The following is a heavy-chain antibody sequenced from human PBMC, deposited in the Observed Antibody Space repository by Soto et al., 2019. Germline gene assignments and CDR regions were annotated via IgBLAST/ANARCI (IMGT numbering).Heavy chain of an antibody. J-gene: IGHJ6*02. CDR1: GDSVTNDY. D-gene: IGHD6-19*01. CDR2: NSPFGGAT. V-gene: IGHV1-46*01. CDR3: AKGRGGKTVANFGMDV. Sequence: QVRLEQSGAEVRKTGASVKVSCKASGDSVTNDYLHWVRQAPGQGFEWLGVNSPFGGATAYAQRFKGRVSVTMDKSETTFYLELSSLRSDDTAVYFCAKGRGGKTVANFGMDVWGQGVTVTVSS.